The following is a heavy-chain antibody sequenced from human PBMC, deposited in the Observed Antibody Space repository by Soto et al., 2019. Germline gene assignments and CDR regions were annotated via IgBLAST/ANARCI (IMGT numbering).Heavy chain of an antibody. CDR1: GGSISPFY. J-gene: IGHJ6*03. D-gene: IGHD6-13*01. CDR3: ARKGAAASYSHYYMDV. CDR2: IYYSGNT. Sequence: QVQLQESGPGLVKPSETLSLTCTVSGGSISPFYWSWIRQPPGKGLEWIWYIYYSGNTNYNPSLESRVTISVDTSRNQFSLKLTSVTAADTAVYYCARKGAAASYSHYYMDVWGRGTTVTVSS. V-gene: IGHV4-59*01.